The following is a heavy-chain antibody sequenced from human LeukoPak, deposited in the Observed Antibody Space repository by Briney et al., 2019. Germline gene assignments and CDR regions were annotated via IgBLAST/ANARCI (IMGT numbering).Heavy chain of an antibody. J-gene: IGHJ4*02. D-gene: IGHD6-19*01. CDR1: GFTFSDYN. CDR2: ISRSGSTK. Sequence: AGGSLRLSCAASGFTFSDYNMRWIRQAPGRGLEWVSSISRSGSTKYYADSVKGRFTISRDNAKNSLYLQMNSLRAEDTAVYYCARYIAVAGIDYWGQGTLVTVSS. V-gene: IGHV3-11*04. CDR3: ARYIAVAGIDY.